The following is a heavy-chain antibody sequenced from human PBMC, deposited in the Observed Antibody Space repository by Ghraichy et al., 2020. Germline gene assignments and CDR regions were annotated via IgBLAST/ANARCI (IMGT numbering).Heavy chain of an antibody. CDR3: ARENLYGSTAFVN. CDR2: IYHSGSA. J-gene: IGHJ4*02. CDR1: GDSISTSNH. Sequence: SETLSLTCSVSGDSISTSNHWGWIRQTPGKGLEWIGNIYHSGSAYFNPSLKSRVTLSVDTSKNVFSLKMRSVTTADQAVYYCARENLYGSTAFVNWGLGTLVTV. D-gene: IGHD6-19*01. V-gene: IGHV4-38-2*02.